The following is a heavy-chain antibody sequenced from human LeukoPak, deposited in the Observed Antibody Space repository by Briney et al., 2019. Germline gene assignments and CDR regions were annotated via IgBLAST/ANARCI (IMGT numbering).Heavy chain of an antibody. Sequence: PGGSLRPSCAASGFTFSSYAVSWVRQAPGKGLEWVSSISGSGGSTYSADSVKGRFTISRDNSKNTLYLQMNSLRAEDTALYYCAKDRSCTNDICHGDFDYWGQGTLVTVSP. CDR2: ISGSGGST. CDR3: AKDRSCTNDICHGDFDY. CDR1: GFTFSSYA. D-gene: IGHD2-8*01. V-gene: IGHV3-23*01. J-gene: IGHJ4*02.